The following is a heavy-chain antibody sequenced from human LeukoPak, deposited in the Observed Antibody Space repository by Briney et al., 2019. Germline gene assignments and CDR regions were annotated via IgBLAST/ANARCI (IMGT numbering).Heavy chain of an antibody. V-gene: IGHV4-4*07. Sequence: SETLSLTCSVSGASVGASVSDYYWTWVRQPAGKGLEWIGRIYTSGSTNYNPSLKSRVTMSVNTSKNQFSLKLSSVTAADTAVYYCAREGPDSSLMQLFRYGSGSQIDYWGQGTLVTVSS. CDR3: AREGPDSSLMQLFRYGSGSQIDY. D-gene: IGHD3-10*01. CDR2: IYTSGST. CDR1: GASVGASVSDYY. J-gene: IGHJ4*02.